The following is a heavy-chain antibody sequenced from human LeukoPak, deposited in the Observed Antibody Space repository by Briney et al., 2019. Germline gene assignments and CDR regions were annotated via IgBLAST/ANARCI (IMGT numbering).Heavy chain of an antibody. CDR3: ARAGRLLDAFDI. CDR2: IIPILGIA. J-gene: IGHJ3*02. V-gene: IGHV1-69*04. CDR1: GGTFSSYA. Sequence: SVKVSCKASGGTFSSYAISWVRQAPGQGLEWMGRIIPILGIANYAQKFQGRVTITADKSTSTAYMELSSLRSEDTAAYYCARAGRLLDAFDIWGQGTMVTVSS. D-gene: IGHD3-10*01.